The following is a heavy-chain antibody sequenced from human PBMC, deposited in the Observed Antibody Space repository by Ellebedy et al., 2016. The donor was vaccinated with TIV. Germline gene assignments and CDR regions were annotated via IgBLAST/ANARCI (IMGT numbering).Heavy chain of an antibody. J-gene: IGHJ4*02. CDR2: ISYDGSNT. CDR1: GFTFSSYA. CDR3: ARGGLLYDTRGYYFDY. D-gene: IGHD3-22*01. Sequence: GESLKISCAASGFTFSSYAMHWVRQAPGKGLEWVAVISYDGSNTYYADSVKGRFTISRDNSKNTLYLQMNSLRPEDTAVYYCARGGLLYDTRGYYFDYWGQGTLVTVSS. V-gene: IGHV3-30*01.